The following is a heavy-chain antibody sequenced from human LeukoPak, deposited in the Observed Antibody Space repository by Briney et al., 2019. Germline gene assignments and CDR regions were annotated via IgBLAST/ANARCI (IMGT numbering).Heavy chain of an antibody. D-gene: IGHD1-26*01. V-gene: IGHV1-2*02. J-gene: IGHJ3*02. CDR1: GYTFTGYY. CDR3: AKDLQWELPRGDALDI. Sequence: ASVKVSCKPSGYTFTGYYIHWVRQAPGQGLEWMGWINPKSGGTNYAQNFRGRVTMTRNTSISTAYMELSRLRSDNTAVYYCAKDLQWELPRGDALDIWGQGTMVTVSS. CDR2: INPKSGGT.